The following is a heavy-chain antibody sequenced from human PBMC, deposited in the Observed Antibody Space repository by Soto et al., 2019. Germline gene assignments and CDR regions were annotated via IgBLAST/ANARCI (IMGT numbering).Heavy chain of an antibody. CDR2: IYYSGST. CDR3: ARATIFGVVTRGNWFDP. V-gene: IGHV4-61*01. Sequence: PXATLSLTCTVSGGSVSSGSYYWSWIRQPPGKGLEWIGYIYYSGSTNHNPSLKSRVTISVDTSKNQFSLKLSSVTAADTAVYYCARATIFGVVTRGNWFDPWGQGTLVTVSS. J-gene: IGHJ5*02. D-gene: IGHD3-3*01. CDR1: GGSVSSGSYY.